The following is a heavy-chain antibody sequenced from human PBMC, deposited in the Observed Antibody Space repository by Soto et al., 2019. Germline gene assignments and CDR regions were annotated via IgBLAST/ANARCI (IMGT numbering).Heavy chain of an antibody. CDR1: GFTFSSYG. CDR2: TWYDGRNN. D-gene: IGHD1-20*01. J-gene: IGHJ5*02. CDR3: ARDFGYTWKSHWFDP. V-gene: IGHV3-33*01. Sequence: QVQLVESGGGVVQPGGSLRLSCAASGFTFSSYGMHWIRQAPGKGLEWVAFTWYDGRNNYYADSVKGRFTISRDNSNNTLYLQLHSLRAEDTAVYYCARDFGYTWKSHWFDPWGQGTLVTVSS.